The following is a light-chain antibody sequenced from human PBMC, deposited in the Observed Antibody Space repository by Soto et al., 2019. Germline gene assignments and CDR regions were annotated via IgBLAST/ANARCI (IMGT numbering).Light chain of an antibody. CDR1: QSISSW. V-gene: IGKV1-5*01. Sequence: DIQMTQSPSTLSASVGDRVTITCRASQSISSWLAWYQQKPGKAPKLLIYYSSSSESGVPSRFSGSGSGTEFTLTISSLQPDDFATYYCQQYNSYWTFGQGTKVEIK. J-gene: IGKJ1*01. CDR2: YSS. CDR3: QQYNSYWT.